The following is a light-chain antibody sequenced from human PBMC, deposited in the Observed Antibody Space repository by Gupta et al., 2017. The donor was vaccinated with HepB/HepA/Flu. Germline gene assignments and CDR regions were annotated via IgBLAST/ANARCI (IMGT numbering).Light chain of an antibody. Sequence: QSLLTQPPSVSAAPGQRATLSCSGSRSNIGNNYVSWYQQLPGTAPKLLIYDNNKRPSGIPDRFSGSKSGTSATLGITGLQTGDEADYYCGTWDSSLSAGVFGTGTKVTVL. V-gene: IGLV1-51*01. J-gene: IGLJ1*01. CDR1: RSNIGNNY. CDR3: GTWDSSLSAGV. CDR2: DNN.